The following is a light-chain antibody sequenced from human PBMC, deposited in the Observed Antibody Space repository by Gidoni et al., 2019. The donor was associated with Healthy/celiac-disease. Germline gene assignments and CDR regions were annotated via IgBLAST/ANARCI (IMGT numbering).Light chain of an antibody. CDR2: DVS. Sequence: SDLTQPASVSGSPRQSITISCTGTSSDVGGYNYVSWFQQQPGNAPKLMIYDVSKRPSGVSNRFAGSKSGNAASLTISGLQAEDEADYYCSSYSSSSTSEVFGGGAKLTVL. CDR3: SSYSSSSTSEV. J-gene: IGLJ2*01. CDR1: SSDVGGYNY. V-gene: IGLV2-14*03.